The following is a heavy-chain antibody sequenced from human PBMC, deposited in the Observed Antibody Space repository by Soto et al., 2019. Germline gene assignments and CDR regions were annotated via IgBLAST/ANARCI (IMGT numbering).Heavy chain of an antibody. CDR1: GFTFSTTG. Sequence: QVQLVESGGGVVQPGTSLRLSCTASGFTFSTTGLHWVRQAPGEGVEWVAVISYDGSKTYYSDSVKGRLTISRENARGKVSLQMTSPRPEDTAVYYCAQDLRLGASRATVSGMDVWGQGTTVSVSS. V-gene: IGHV3-30*18. D-gene: IGHD3-16*01. CDR3: AQDLRLGASRATVSGMDV. CDR2: ISYDGSKT. J-gene: IGHJ6*02.